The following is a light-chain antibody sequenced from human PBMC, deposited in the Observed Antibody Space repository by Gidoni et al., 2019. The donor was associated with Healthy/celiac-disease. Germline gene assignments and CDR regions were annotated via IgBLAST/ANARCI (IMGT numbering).Light chain of an antibody. Sequence: SSSCSSLSASPSLTCTLRSGINVGTYRIYWYQQKPGSPPQYLLRYKSDSDKQQGSGVPSRFSGSKDASANAGILLISGLQSEDEADYYCMIWPGVFGGGTKLTVL. CDR3: MIWPGV. CDR1: SGINVGTYR. V-gene: IGLV5-45*03. J-gene: IGLJ2*01. CDR2: YKSDSDK.